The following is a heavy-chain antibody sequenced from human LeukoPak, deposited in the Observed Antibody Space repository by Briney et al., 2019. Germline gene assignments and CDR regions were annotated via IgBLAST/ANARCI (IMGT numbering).Heavy chain of an antibody. CDR2: INHSGST. CDR3: ASRGPSSSWYEGYNWFDP. CDR1: GGSFSGYY. V-gene: IGHV4-34*01. D-gene: IGHD6-13*01. Sequence: SETLSLTCAVYGGSFSGYYWSWIRQPPGKGLEWIGEINHSGSTNYNPSLKSRVTISVDTSKNQFSLKLSSVTAADTAVYYCASRGPSSSWYEGYNWFDPWGQGTLVTVSS. J-gene: IGHJ5*02.